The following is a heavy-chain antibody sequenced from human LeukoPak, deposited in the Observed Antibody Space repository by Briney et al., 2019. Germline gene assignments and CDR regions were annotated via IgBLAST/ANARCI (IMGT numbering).Heavy chain of an antibody. Sequence: SETLSLTCNVSGASISNYYWSWMPQPPGKGLVWIGYIYYSGSTNYNPPLKSRVTISVDTSKNQFSLKLSSVTAADTAVYYCARVNYYDSSGYYYYAFDIWGQGTMVTVSS. J-gene: IGHJ3*02. CDR2: IYYSGST. V-gene: IGHV4-59*01. CDR3: ARVNYYDSSGYYYYAFDI. CDR1: GASISNYY. D-gene: IGHD3-22*01.